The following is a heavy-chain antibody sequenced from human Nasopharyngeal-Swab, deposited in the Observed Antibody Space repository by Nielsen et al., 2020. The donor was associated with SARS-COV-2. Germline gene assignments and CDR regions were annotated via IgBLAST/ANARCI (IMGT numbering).Heavy chain of an antibody. CDR3: ARGFDY. V-gene: IGHV4-59*13. CDR1: GGSISSYY. CDR2: IYYSGST. Sequence: SETLSLTCTVSGGSISSYYWSWIRQPPGKGLEWIGYIYYSGSTNYNPSLKSRVTISVDTSKNQFSLKLSSVTAADTAVYYCARGFDYWGRGTLVTVSS. J-gene: IGHJ4*02.